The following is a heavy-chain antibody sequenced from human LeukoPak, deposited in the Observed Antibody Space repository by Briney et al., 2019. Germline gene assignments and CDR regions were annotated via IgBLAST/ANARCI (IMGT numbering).Heavy chain of an antibody. CDR3: ARLCSGGSCYFSAGYFQH. D-gene: IGHD2-15*01. CDR1: GGSISSSSYY. CDR2: IYYSGST. Sequence: SETLSLTCTVSGGSISSSSYYWGWIRQPPGKGLEWIGSIYYSGSTYYNPPLKSRVTISVDTSKNQSSLKLSSVTAADTAVYYCARLCSGGSCYFSAGYFQHWGQGTLVTVSS. J-gene: IGHJ1*01. V-gene: IGHV4-39*01.